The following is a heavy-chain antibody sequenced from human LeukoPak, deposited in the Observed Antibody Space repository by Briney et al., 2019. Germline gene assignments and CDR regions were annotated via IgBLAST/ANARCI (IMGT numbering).Heavy chain of an antibody. CDR3: ATLVVAGAAIEGVVDNWFDP. CDR2: INPNSGGT. CDR1: GYTFTGYY. D-gene: IGHD2-15*01. Sequence: ASVTVSCKASGYTFTGYYMHWVRQAPGQGLEWMGWINPNSGGTNYAQKFQGRVTMTRDTSISTAYMELSSLRSEDTAVYYCATLVVAGAAIEGVVDNWFDPWGQGTLVTVSS. V-gene: IGHV1-2*02. J-gene: IGHJ5*02.